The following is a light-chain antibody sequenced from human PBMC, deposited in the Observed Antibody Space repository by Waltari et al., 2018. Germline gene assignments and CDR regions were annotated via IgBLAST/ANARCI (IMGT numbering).Light chain of an antibody. CDR1: SSDVGGYNY. Sequence: QSALTQPASVSGSPGQSITLSFPGTSSDVGGYNYVPRYQQHPGKVPKLLIFSVSNRPSGVSSRLSGSTSGNTASLTISGLQAEDESDYYCCSFTSRSTWVVGGGTKLTVL. J-gene: IGLJ3*02. V-gene: IGLV2-14*01. CDR2: SVS. CDR3: CSFTSRSTWV.